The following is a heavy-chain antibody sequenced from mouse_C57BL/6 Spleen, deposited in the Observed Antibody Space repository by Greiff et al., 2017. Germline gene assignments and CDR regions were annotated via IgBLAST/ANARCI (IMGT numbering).Heavy chain of an antibody. CDR2: IYPNYGTT. CDR1: GYSFTDYN. CDR3: TSGAYYSNYDYARDY. Sequence: QLQQSGPELVKPGASVKISCKASGYSFTDYNMNWVKQSHGKSLEWIGVIYPNYGTTSYNRKFQGKATLTVDQSSSTAYMQLNSLTSEDTAVYCCTSGAYYSNYDYARDYWGQGTSVTVSS. D-gene: IGHD2-5*01. J-gene: IGHJ4*01. V-gene: IGHV1-39*01.